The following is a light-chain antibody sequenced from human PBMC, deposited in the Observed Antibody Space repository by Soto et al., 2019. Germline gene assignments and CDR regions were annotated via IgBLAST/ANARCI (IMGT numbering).Light chain of an antibody. V-gene: IGLV2-14*03. CDR2: DVS. CDR1: SSDVGGYNY. CDR3: SSYTSSRTYV. Sequence: QSVLTQPASVSGSPGQSITISCTGTSSDVGGYNYVSWYQQHPGKAHKLMIYDVSNRPSGVSNRFSGSKSGNTASLTISGLQAEDEADYYCSSYTSSRTYVFGTGTKVTVL. J-gene: IGLJ1*01.